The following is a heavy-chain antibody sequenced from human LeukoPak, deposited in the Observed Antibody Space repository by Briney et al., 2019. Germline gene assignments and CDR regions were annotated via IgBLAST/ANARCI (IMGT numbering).Heavy chain of an antibody. Sequence: ASVNVSCKASGYTFTIYDINWVRQATGQGLEWMGWMSPNSGNTGYAQKFQGRVTMTRSTSMSTAYMELSSLRSEDTAVYYCVRGPPNWGYDYWGQGTLVTVSS. CDR3: VRGPPNWGYDY. CDR2: MSPNSGNT. V-gene: IGHV1-8*01. D-gene: IGHD7-27*01. J-gene: IGHJ4*02. CDR1: GYTFTIYD.